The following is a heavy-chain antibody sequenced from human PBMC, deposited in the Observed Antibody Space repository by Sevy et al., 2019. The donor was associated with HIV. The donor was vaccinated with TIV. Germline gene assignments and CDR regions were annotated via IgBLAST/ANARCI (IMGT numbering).Heavy chain of an antibody. CDR1: GFTFSNAW. CDR3: TTDSKERGLSALFDY. J-gene: IGHJ4*02. CDR2: IKRKTDGGTT. Sequence: GESLKISCAASGFTFSNAWMSWVRQAPGKGLEWVGRIKRKTDGGTTDYAAPVKGKFTISRDDSKNKRYLQMNSLKTEKTAIYYCTTDSKERGLSALFDYWGQGTLVTVS. D-gene: IGHD3-10*01. V-gene: IGHV3-15*01.